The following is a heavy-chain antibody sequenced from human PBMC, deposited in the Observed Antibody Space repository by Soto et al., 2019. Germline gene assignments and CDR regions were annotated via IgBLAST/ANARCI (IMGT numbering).Heavy chain of an antibody. CDR1: GFTFSSYG. J-gene: IGHJ5*02. CDR2: ISYDGSNK. D-gene: IGHD2-2*01. Sequence: GGSLRLSCAASGFTFSSYGMHWVRQAPGKGLEWVAVISYDGSNKYYADSVKGRFTISRDNSKNTLYLQMNSLRAEDTAVYYCAKAGVPAAITRRVWFDPWGQGTLVTVSS. CDR3: AKAGVPAAITRRVWFDP. V-gene: IGHV3-30*18.